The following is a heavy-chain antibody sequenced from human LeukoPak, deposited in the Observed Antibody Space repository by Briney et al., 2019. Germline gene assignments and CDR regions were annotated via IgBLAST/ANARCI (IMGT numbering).Heavy chain of an antibody. D-gene: IGHD5-24*01. V-gene: IGHV4-34*01. J-gene: IGHJ6*03. Sequence: SETLSLTCAVYGGSFSDYYWTWIRQPPGKGLEWIGEINHGGSTNYNPSLKSRVTISVDTSKNQFSLRLSSVTAADTAVYYCARLGDGYNYARSAGYYYYMDFWGKGTTVTISS. CDR1: GGSFSDYY. CDR3: ARLGDGYNYARSAGYYYYMDF. CDR2: INHGGST.